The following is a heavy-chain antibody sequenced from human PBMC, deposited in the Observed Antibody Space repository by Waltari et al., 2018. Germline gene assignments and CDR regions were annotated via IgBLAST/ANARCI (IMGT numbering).Heavy chain of an antibody. D-gene: IGHD3-10*01. V-gene: IGHV4-4*01. CDR1: W. CDR2: IHGSGKT. CDR3: ARDRGRGIYLDS. J-gene: IGHJ4*02. Sequence: WWGGVRQSPVKGLGWIGQIHGSGKTNYNPSFASRVSVSLDTSTDQFSLKMTSATAADTAIYFCARDRGRGIYLDSWGQGTLVTVSP.